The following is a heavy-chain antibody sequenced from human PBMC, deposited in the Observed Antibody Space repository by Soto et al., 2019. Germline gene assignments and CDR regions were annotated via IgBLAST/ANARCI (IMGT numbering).Heavy chain of an antibody. CDR1: GGTFSSYA. CDR3: ARGDSTDCSNGVCSFFYNHDMDV. J-gene: IGHJ6*02. CDR2: INPKSGGT. Sequence: ASVKVSCKASGGTFSSYAISWVRQAPGQGLEWLGRINPKSGGTSTAQKFQGWVTMTTDTSISTASMELTRLTSDDTAIYYCARGDSTDCSNGVCSFFYNHDMDVWGQGTTVTVSS. D-gene: IGHD2-8*01. V-gene: IGHV1-2*04.